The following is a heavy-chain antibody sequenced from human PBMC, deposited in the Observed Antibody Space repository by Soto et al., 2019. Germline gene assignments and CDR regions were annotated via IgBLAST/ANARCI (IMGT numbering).Heavy chain of an antibody. CDR1: GGSISSGGYY. CDR2: IYYSGST. D-gene: IGHD6-19*01. J-gene: IGHJ6*02. Sequence: SETLSLTCTVSGGSISSGGYYWSWIRQHPGKGLEWIGYIYYSGSTYYNPSLKSRVTISVDTSKNQFSLKLSSVTAADTAVYYCARHSAVAAQGYYYGMDVWGQGTTVTVSS. CDR3: ARHSAVAAQGYYYGMDV. V-gene: IGHV4-31*03.